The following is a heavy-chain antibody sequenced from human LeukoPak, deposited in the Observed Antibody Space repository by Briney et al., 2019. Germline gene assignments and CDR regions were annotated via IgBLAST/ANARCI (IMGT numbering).Heavy chain of an antibody. CDR1: GGSISSSY. J-gene: IGHJ3*02. V-gene: IGHV4-59*01. CDR2: IHYSGST. D-gene: IGHD3-22*01. CDR3: ARVQTILVRAFDI. Sequence: SETLSLTCTVSGGSISSSYWNWIRQPPGRGLEWIGDIHYSGSTNYNPSLKSRVTISVDTSKNQFSLKLSSVTAADTAVYYCARVQTILVRAFDIWGQGTMVTVSS.